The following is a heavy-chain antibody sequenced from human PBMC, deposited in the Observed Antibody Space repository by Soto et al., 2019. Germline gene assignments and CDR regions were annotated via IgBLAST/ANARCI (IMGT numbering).Heavy chain of an antibody. CDR1: GLIFSDYH. V-gene: IGHV3-72*01. D-gene: IGHD6-19*01. Sequence: EVQLVESGGGLVQPGGSLRLSCAASGLIFSDYHMDWVRQAPGKGLEWVGRIRRKANSYTTEYAASVKGRFTISRDDSKNSLSLQMNSLKSEDTGVYYCAMLGGWSGGSSGMDVWGQGTTVTVSS. J-gene: IGHJ6*02. CDR3: AMLGGWSGGSSGMDV. CDR2: IRRKANSYTT.